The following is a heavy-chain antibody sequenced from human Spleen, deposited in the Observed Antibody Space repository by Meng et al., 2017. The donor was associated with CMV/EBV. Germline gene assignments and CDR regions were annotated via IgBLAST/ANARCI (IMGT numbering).Heavy chain of an antibody. J-gene: IGHJ4*02. CDR3: ARDYYYGITRTTGDY. CDR2: ISAYNGNT. Sequence: ASVKVSCKASGYTFTSYGISWVRQAPGQGLEWMGWISAYNGNTNYAQKLQGRVTMTTDTSTSTAYMELRSLRSDDTAVYYCARDYYYGITRTTGDYWGQGTLVTVSS. D-gene: IGHD1-7*01. CDR1: GYTFTSYG. V-gene: IGHV1-18*01.